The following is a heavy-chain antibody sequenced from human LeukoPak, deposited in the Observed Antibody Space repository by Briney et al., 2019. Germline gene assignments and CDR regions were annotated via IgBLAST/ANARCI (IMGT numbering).Heavy chain of an antibody. CDR3: ARDPYYDSSGYPAFDI. CDR2: INHSGST. V-gene: IGHV4-34*01. CDR1: GGSFSGYY. J-gene: IGHJ3*02. D-gene: IGHD3-22*01. Sequence: PSETLSLTCAVYGGSFSGYYWSWIRQPPGKGLEWIGEINHSGSTNYNPSLKSRVTISVDTSKNQFSLKLSSVTAADTAVYYCARDPYYDSSGYPAFDIWGQGTMVTVSS.